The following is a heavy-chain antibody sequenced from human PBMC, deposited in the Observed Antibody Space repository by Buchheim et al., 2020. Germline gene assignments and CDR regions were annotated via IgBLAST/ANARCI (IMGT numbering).Heavy chain of an antibody. V-gene: IGHV4-34*01. J-gene: IGHJ5*02. CDR1: GASFGGSY. CDR3: AREPGYCSGGSCYGGWFDP. CDR2: ITHSGDT. D-gene: IGHD2-15*01. Sequence: QVQVQQWGAGVLKPSETLSLTCAVTGASFGGSYWSWIRQPPEKGLEWIGEITHSGDTNYNPSLKSRVTISVDQSKNQFSLKLSSVTAADTAVYYCAREPGYCSGGSCYGGWFDPWGQGTL.